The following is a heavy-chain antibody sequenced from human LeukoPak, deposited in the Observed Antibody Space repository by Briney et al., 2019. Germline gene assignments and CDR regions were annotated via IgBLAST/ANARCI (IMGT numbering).Heavy chain of an antibody. CDR1: GFTFSSCS. Sequence: GGSLRLYCAASGFTFSSCSMNWVRQAPGKGLEWVSSISSSSTYIYDADSVKGRFTVSRDNAKNSLYLQMNGLRAEDTAVYYCARGPYYYDSSGPIYYMDVWGKGTTVTVSS. CDR3: ARGPYYYDSSGPIYYMDV. D-gene: IGHD3-22*01. CDR2: ISSSSTYI. V-gene: IGHV3-21*01. J-gene: IGHJ6*03.